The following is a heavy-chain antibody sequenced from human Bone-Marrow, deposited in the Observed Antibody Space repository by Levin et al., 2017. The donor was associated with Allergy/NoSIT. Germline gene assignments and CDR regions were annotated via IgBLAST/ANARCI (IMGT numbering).Heavy chain of an antibody. CDR3: ARESGFCSGGSCFGAFDF. Sequence: GESLKISCEASGYSFTSYGITWVRQAPGQGLEWMGWINPNNGDANYAQKVQDRVTMTTDKSTRTGYMELRSLRSDDTAVYYCARESGFCSGGSCFGAFDFWGPGTMLTVSS. V-gene: IGHV1-18*01. J-gene: IGHJ3*01. CDR2: INPNNGDA. CDR1: GYSFTSYG. D-gene: IGHD2-15*01.